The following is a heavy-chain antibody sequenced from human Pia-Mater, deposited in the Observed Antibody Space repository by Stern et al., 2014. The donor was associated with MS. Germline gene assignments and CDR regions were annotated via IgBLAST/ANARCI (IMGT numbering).Heavy chain of an antibody. V-gene: IGHV3-43*01. Sequence: EVQLVESGGVVVQPGGSLRLSCAASGFTFDDYTMHWVRQAPGKGLEWVSLISWDGGSTYYADSVKGRFTISTDNSKNSLYLQMNSLRTEDTALYYCAKPITMIVVAESSYFDYWGQGTLVTVSS. CDR1: GFTFDDYT. CDR3: AKPITMIVVAESSYFDY. J-gene: IGHJ4*02. CDR2: ISWDGGST. D-gene: IGHD3-22*01.